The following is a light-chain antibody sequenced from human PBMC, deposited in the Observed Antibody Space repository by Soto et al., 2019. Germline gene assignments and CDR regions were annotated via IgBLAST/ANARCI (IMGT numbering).Light chain of an antibody. CDR3: QSYHSSLSGVV. CDR2: GNS. J-gene: IGLJ2*01. V-gene: IGLV1-40*01. Sequence: QSVLTQPPSVSGAPGQRVTISCTGSSSNIGAGYDVHWYQQLPGTAPKLLIYGNSNRPSGVPDRFSDSKSGTSASLAITGLQAEDEADYYCQSYHSSLSGVVFGGGTQLTFL. CDR1: SSNIGAGYD.